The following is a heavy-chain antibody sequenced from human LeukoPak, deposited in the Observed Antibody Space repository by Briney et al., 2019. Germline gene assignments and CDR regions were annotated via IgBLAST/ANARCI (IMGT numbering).Heavy chain of an antibody. Sequence: SETLSLTCTVSGGSISSYYWSWIRQPPGKGLEWIGYIYYSGSTNYNPSLKSRVAISVDTSKNQFSLKLSSVTAADTAVYYCARAKGFSVEHYYFDYWGQGTLVTVSS. V-gene: IGHV4-59*01. J-gene: IGHJ4*02. CDR3: ARAKGFSVEHYYFDY. CDR2: IYYSGST. D-gene: IGHD5/OR15-5a*01. CDR1: GGSISSYY.